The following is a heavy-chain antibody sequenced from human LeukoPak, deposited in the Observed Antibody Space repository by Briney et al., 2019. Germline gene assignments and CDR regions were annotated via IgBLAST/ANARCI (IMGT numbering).Heavy chain of an antibody. Sequence: SETLSLTCTVSGGSISSGGYYWSWIRQPPGKGLEWIGYIYHSGSTYYNPSLKSRVTISVDRSKNQFSLKLSSVTAADTAVYYCARDGAAAAGSYFDYWGQGTLVTVSS. CDR2: IYHSGST. D-gene: IGHD6-13*01. V-gene: IGHV4-30-2*01. CDR1: GGSISSGGYY. CDR3: ARDGAAAAGSYFDY. J-gene: IGHJ4*02.